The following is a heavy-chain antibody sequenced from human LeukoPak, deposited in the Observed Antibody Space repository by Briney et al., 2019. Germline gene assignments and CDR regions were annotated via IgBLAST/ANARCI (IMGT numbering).Heavy chain of an antibody. J-gene: IGHJ6*03. V-gene: IGHV1-58*01. CDR1: GFTFTSSA. D-gene: IGHD2-2*02. CDR2: IVVGSGNT. CDR3: AAGQRESVVVPAAIPGNYYYYMDV. Sequence: SVKVSCKASGFTFTSSAVQWVRQARGQRLEWIGWIVVGSGNTNYAQKFQERVTITRDMSTSTAYMELSSLRSEDTAVYYCAAGQRESVVVPAAIPGNYYYYMDVWGKGTTVTVSS.